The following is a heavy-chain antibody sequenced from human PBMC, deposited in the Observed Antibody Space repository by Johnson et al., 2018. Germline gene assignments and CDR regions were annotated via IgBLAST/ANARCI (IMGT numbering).Heavy chain of an antibody. Sequence: QVQLGQSGGGVVQPGRSLRLSCAASGFTFSTYGMHWVRQAPGKGLDWVAIIWYDGSNKYYADSVKGRFTISRDNSKNTLYLEIDSLRAEDTAMYYCARVSSSPYYFYGLDVWGQGTTVTVSS. D-gene: IGHD6-19*01. CDR3: ARVSSSPYYFYGLDV. CDR2: IWYDGSNK. V-gene: IGHV3-33*01. J-gene: IGHJ6*02. CDR1: GFTFSTYG.